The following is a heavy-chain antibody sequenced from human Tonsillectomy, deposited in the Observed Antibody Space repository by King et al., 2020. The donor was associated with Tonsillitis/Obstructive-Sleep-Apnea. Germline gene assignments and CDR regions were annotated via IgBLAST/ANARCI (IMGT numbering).Heavy chain of an antibody. J-gene: IGHJ4*02. Sequence: QLVQSGGGLVQPGESLRLSCAASGFTFSSYVMSWVRQTPGKGLEWVSAISGSGGTTSYADSVKGRFTISRDNPRNTLYLQMNSLRAEDAAVYYCARDDGGTVVTSFDRWGQGTLVTVSS. CDR3: ARDDGGTVVTSFDR. D-gene: IGHD4-23*01. CDR2: ISGSGGTT. V-gene: IGHV3-23*04. CDR1: GFTFSSYV.